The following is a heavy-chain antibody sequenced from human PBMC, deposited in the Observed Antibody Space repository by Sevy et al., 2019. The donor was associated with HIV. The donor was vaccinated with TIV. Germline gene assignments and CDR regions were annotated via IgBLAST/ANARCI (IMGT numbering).Heavy chain of an antibody. CDR1: GGSFSGYY. Sequence: SETLSLTCAVYGGSFSGYYWSWIRQPPGKGLEWIGEINHSGSTNYNPSLKSRVTISVDTSKNQFSLKLSSVTAADTAVYYCASRFWSGYPGGYYYSMDVWGQGTTVTVSS. J-gene: IGHJ6*02. CDR2: INHSGST. D-gene: IGHD3-3*01. V-gene: IGHV4-34*01. CDR3: ASRFWSGYPGGYYYSMDV.